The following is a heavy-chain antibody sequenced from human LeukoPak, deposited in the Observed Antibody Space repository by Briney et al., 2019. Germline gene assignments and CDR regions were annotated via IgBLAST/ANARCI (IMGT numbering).Heavy chain of an antibody. Sequence: PGGSLRLSCAASGFTFSIYGMNWVRQAPGKGLEWVSSISSSSSYIYYADSLKGRFTVSRDNAKNSLFLQMHSLRAEDTAVYYCARNPRSSSSHFDYWGQGTLVTVSS. CDR3: ARNPRSSSSHFDY. J-gene: IGHJ4*02. CDR1: GFTFSIYG. CDR2: ISSSSSYI. V-gene: IGHV3-21*01. D-gene: IGHD6-6*01.